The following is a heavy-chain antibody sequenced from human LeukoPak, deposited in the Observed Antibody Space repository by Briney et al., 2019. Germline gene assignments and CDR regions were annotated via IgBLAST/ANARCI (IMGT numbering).Heavy chain of an antibody. D-gene: IGHD2-2*01. J-gene: IGHJ4*02. Sequence: GGSLRLSCAASGFTFNSYAMSWVRQAPGKGLEWGSAISGSGGSTYYADSVKGRFTISRDNSKNTLELQMNSLRAEDTAVYYCAKDQDIVVVPDAMHPFDYWGQGTLVTVSS. CDR1: GFTFNSYA. CDR3: AKDQDIVVVPDAMHPFDY. V-gene: IGHV3-23*01. CDR2: ISGSGGST.